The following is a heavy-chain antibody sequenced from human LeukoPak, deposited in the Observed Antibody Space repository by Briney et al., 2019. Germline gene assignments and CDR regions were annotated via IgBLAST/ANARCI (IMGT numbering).Heavy chain of an antibody. V-gene: IGHV4-39*01. CDR3: ARRHIIVAGPDYFDY. J-gene: IGHJ4*02. CDR2: IYYNGDT. D-gene: IGHD5-12*01. CDR1: GASITSNGYF. Sequence: PSETLSLTCTVTGASITSNGYFWSWIRQPPGKGLEWIGNIYYNGDTYYKPSLKSRVTISVDTSKRQFSLRPNSVTAADTSVYYCARRHIIVAGPDYFDYWGLGTLVTVSS.